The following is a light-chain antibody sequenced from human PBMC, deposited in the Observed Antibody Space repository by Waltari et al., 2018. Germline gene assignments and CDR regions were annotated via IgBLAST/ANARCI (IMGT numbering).Light chain of an antibody. V-gene: IGKV4-1*01. Sequence: DIVMTQSPDSLAVSLGERATINCKSSQSVLYSSNNKNYLAWYQQKPGQPPKLLIYWASTRESGVPDRFSGSGSATDFTLTISSLQAEDVAVYYCQQYCSIPPTFGQGTKVEIK. CDR1: QSVLYSSNNKNY. J-gene: IGKJ1*01. CDR3: QQYCSIPPT. CDR2: WAS.